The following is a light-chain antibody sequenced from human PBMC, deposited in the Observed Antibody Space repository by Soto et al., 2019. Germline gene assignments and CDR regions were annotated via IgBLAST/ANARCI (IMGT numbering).Light chain of an antibody. CDR3: PKYGSFWT. CDR2: GAS. J-gene: IGKJ1*01. CDR1: QNVSTNL. V-gene: IGKV3-20*01. Sequence: TVLTQYPGTLSLSPGERYTLSCMASQNVSTNLLVWYQQHPGQAPRLLIYGASSRATGIPDRFSGSGSGTDFTLTIRRLEPDDFAVYYCPKYGSFWTFGPGTQVEIK.